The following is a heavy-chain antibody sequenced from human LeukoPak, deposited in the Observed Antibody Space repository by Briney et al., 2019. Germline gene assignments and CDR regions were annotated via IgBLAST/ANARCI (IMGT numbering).Heavy chain of an antibody. D-gene: IGHD6-19*01. J-gene: IGHJ2*01. Sequence: SSVTLSLTCTVSGDSISSYYWSWIRQPPGKGLEWIGYIYYSGSTNYNPSLKSRITISVDTSKNQFSLKLSSVTAADTAVYYCATSPHSSGWHHWYFDLWGRGTLVTVSS. V-gene: IGHV4-59*01. CDR1: GDSISSYY. CDR2: IYYSGST. CDR3: ATSPHSSGWHHWYFDL.